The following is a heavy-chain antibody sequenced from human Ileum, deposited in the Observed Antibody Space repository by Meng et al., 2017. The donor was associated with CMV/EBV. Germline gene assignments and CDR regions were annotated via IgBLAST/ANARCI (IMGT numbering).Heavy chain of an antibody. CDR1: GGSLSGSY. J-gene: IGHJ4*02. Sequence: QGWGAGRFKPSGALSSTWAGYGGSLSGSYWGWIRQVPGKGLEWIGEFNHYGSTNYNPSLKSRVTISVDTSKNQFSLNLSSVTAADTAVYYCASGKSNLEYWGQGTLVTVSS. V-gene: IGHV4-34*01. CDR3: ASGKSNLEY. CDR2: FNHYGST. D-gene: IGHD4-11*01.